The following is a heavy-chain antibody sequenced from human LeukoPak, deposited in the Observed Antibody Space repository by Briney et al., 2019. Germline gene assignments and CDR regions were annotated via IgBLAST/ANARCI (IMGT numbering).Heavy chain of an antibody. D-gene: IGHD2-15*01. Sequence: GASVEVSCKASGYTFTGYYMHWVRQAPGQGLEWMGWINPNSGGTNYAQKFQGRVTMTRDTSISTAYMELSRLRSDDTAVYYCARPARARSGAGYCSGGSCLVFDYWGQGTLVTVSS. J-gene: IGHJ4*02. CDR3: ARPARARSGAGYCSGGSCLVFDY. V-gene: IGHV1-2*02. CDR1: GYTFTGYY. CDR2: INPNSGGT.